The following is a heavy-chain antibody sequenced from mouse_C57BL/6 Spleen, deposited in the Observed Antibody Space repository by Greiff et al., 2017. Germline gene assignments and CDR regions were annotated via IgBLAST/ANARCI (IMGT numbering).Heavy chain of an antibody. V-gene: IGHV10-1*01. J-gene: IGHJ3*01. CDR3: VGHTWDEAWFAY. CDR2: IRSKSNNYAT. CDR1: GFSFNTYA. D-gene: IGHD4-1*01. Sequence: EVMLVESGGGLVQPKGSLKLSCAASGFSFNTYAMNWVRQAPGKGLEWVARIRSKSNNYATYYADSVKDRFTISRDDSESMLYLQMNNLKTEDTAMYYCVGHTWDEAWFAYWGQGALVTVSA.